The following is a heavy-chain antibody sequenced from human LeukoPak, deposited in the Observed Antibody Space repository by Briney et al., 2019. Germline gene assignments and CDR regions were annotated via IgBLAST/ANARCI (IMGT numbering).Heavy chain of an antibody. CDR3: ARYRSTSCRFDY. CDR2: ISYDGSNK. J-gene: IGHJ4*02. CDR1: GFTFSSYG. V-gene: IGHV3-30*03. D-gene: IGHD2-2*01. Sequence: GGSLRLSCAASGFTFSSYGMHWVRQAPGKGLEWVAVISYDGSNKYYADSVKGRFTISRDNAKNSLYLQMNSLRAEDTAVYYCARYRSTSCRFDYWGQGTLVTVSS.